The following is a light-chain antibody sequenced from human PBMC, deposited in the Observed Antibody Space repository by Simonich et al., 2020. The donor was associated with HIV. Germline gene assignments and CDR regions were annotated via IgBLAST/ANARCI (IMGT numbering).Light chain of an antibody. J-gene: IGKJ4*01. V-gene: IGKV1-NL1*01. CDR3: QQSYSTSLLT. Sequence: DIQMTQSPSSLSASIGDRVTITCRASQGISNSLAWYQQKPGRAPKLLLYTASRLESGVPSRFSGSGSGTDYTLTISSLQPEDFATYYCQQSYSTSLLTFGGGTKVEIK. CDR1: QGISNS. CDR2: TAS.